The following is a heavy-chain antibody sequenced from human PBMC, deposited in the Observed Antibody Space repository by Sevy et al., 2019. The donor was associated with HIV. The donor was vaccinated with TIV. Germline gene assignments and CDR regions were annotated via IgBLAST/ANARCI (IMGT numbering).Heavy chain of an antibody. CDR3: TRVRGTISPYYYFGMDV. D-gene: IGHD3-16*01. CDR1: GFKFGDYA. J-gene: IGHJ6*02. Sequence: GESLRLSCTASGFKFGDYAMSWLRQAPGKGLEWVGFIRSQTFGGTAEYAASVKDRFAISRDDSRSIAYLQMDSLTTEDTAIYFCTRVRGTISPYYYFGMDVWGQGTTVTVSS. V-gene: IGHV3-49*03. CDR2: IRSQTFGGTA.